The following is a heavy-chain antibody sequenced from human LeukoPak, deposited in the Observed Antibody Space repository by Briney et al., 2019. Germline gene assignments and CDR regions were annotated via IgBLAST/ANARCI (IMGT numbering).Heavy chain of an antibody. CDR2: ISSGSHYI. CDR1: GFTFTFYS. Sequence: GGSLRLSCAPSGFTFTFYSMNWVRQAPGKGLEWVSSISSGSHYIYYADSVRGRFTISRDNAKNSLYLQMNSLRAEDTAIYYCARDVLGADPYSFNYWGQGTLVTVSS. CDR3: ARDVLGADPYSFNY. D-gene: IGHD1-26*01. J-gene: IGHJ4*02. V-gene: IGHV3-21*01.